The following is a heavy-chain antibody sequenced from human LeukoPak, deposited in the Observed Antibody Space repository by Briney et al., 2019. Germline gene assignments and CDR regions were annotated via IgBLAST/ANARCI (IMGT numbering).Heavy chain of an antibody. CDR2: ISSNGGST. V-gene: IGHV3-64*01. D-gene: IGHD6-6*01. Sequence: PGGSLRLSCAASGFTFSSYAMHWARQAPGKGLEYVSAISSNGGSTYYASSVKGRLTISRDNSKNTLYLQMGSLRAEDMAVYYCARFSSSSSYYYMDVWGKGTTVTVSS. CDR3: ARFSSSSSYYYMDV. J-gene: IGHJ6*03. CDR1: GFTFSSYA.